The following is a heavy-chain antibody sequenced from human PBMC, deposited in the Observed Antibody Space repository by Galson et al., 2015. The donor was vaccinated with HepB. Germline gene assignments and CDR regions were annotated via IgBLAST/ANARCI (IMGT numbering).Heavy chain of an antibody. CDR2: ISGSGGRT. CDR1: GFTFSSYA. Sequence: SLRLSCAASGFTFSSYAMSWVRQAPGKGLEWVSAISGSGGRTYYADSVKGRFTISRDNSKNTLYLQMNSLRAEDTAVYYCAKFYFGYCSGGSCYPPGWIHFDYWGQGTLVTVSS. V-gene: IGHV3-23*01. CDR3: AKFYFGYCSGGSCYPPGWIHFDY. J-gene: IGHJ4*02. D-gene: IGHD2-15*01.